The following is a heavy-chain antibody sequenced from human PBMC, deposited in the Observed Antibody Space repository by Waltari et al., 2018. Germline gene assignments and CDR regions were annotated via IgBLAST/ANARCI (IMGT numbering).Heavy chain of an antibody. V-gene: IGHV4-59*01. CDR1: GGSISSYY. CDR3: ARDSSRYYFDY. Sequence: QVQLQESGPGLVKPSETLSLTCTVSGGSISSYYWSWIRQPPGKGLEWIGYIYYSGSNNYNPSLKSRVTISVDTSKNQFSLKLSSVTAADTAVYYCARDSSRYYFDYWGQGTLVTVSS. J-gene: IGHJ4*02. D-gene: IGHD6-13*01. CDR2: IYYSGSN.